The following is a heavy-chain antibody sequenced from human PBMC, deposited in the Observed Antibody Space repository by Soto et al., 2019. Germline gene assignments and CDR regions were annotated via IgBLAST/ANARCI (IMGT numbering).Heavy chain of an antibody. V-gene: IGHV4-61*01. D-gene: IGHD3-3*01. CDR2: IYYSGST. CDR3: ARDGVARRFDY. CDR1: GGSVSSGSYY. Sequence: QVQLQESGPGLVKPSETLSLTCTVSGGSVSSGSYYWSWIRQPPGKGLEWIGYIYYSGSTNYNPSLKSRVPLSVHTSKNQFSLKLSSVTAADTAVYYCARDGVARRFDYWGQGSLDTVSS. J-gene: IGHJ4*02.